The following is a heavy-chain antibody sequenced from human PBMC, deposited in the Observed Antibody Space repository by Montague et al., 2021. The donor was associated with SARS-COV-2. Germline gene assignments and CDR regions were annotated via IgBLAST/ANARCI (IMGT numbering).Heavy chain of an antibody. D-gene: IGHD3-3*01. CDR3: ARDPWRITIFGVVTRYGMDV. CDR1: GASVSSGSYY. J-gene: IGHJ6*02. V-gene: IGHV4-61*01. CDR2: IYHSGST. Sequence: SETLSLTCIVSGASVSSGSYYWSWIRQPPGKGLEWIGYIYHSGSTNYNPSLKSRVTISVDTSKNQFSLKLSSVTAADTAVYYCARDPWRITIFGVVTRYGMDVWGQGTTVTVSS.